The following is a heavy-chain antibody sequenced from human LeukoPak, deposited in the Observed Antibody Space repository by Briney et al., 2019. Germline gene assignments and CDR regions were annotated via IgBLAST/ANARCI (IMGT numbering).Heavy chain of an antibody. J-gene: IGHJ3*02. CDR1: GFAFSNYG. CDR3: AREPTLAVVVSPQGGDAFDI. V-gene: IGHV3-23*01. D-gene: IGHD3-22*01. Sequence: PGGSLRLSCAASGFAFSNYGMNWVRQAPGKGLEWVSGITGSGGTTYYADSVKGRFTISRDNSKNTLYLQMNSLRAEDTAVYYCAREPTLAVVVSPQGGDAFDIWGQGTMVTVSS. CDR2: ITGSGGTT.